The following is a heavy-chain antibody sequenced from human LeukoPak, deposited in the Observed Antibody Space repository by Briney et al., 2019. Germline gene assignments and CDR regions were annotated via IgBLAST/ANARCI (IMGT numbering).Heavy chain of an antibody. CDR2: VRYDESTK. D-gene: IGHD3-22*01. J-gene: IGHJ4*02. Sequence: GGSLRLSCAASGFTFSSYSMNWVRQAPGKGLEWVAFVRYDESTKFYADSVKGRFTISRDNSKTTLYLQMNSLRAEDTAVYYCARAPYYETTGPLWGQGTLVTVSS. V-gene: IGHV3-30*02. CDR1: GFTFSSYS. CDR3: ARAPYYETTGPL.